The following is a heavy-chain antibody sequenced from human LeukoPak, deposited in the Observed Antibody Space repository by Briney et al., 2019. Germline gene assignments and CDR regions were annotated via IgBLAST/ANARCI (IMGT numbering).Heavy chain of an antibody. Sequence: GGSLRLSCAASGFTVSSNYMSWVRQAPGKGLEWVSVIYIGGVTYYADSVKGRFTISRDNSKNTLYLQMNSLRGEDTAVYSCARAYSTGWNGTPFDYWGQGTLVTVSS. D-gene: IGHD6-19*01. CDR3: ARAYSTGWNGTPFDY. V-gene: IGHV3-53*05. CDR1: GFTVSSNY. CDR2: IYIGGVT. J-gene: IGHJ4*02.